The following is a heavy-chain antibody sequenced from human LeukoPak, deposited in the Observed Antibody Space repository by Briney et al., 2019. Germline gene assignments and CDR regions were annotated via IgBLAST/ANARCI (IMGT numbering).Heavy chain of an antibody. CDR2: ISSSSSYI. Sequence: GALRLSCGGSGFTFSSYRMDWVRQGPGEGLEWVSIISSSSSYIYYADSVKGRFTISRDNAKNSLYLQMNSLRAEDTAVYYCAKGLRLAAASDAFDIWGQGTMVTVSS. D-gene: IGHD6-13*01. J-gene: IGHJ3*02. V-gene: IGHV3-21*01. CDR3: AKGLRLAAASDAFDI. CDR1: GFTFSSYR.